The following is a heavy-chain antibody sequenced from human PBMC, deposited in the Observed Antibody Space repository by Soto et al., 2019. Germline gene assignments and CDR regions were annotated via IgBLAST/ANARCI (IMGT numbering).Heavy chain of an antibody. V-gene: IGHV3-21*01. Sequence: EVQLVASGGGLVKPGGSLRLPCAASGFTFNRYSMNWVRPDPGKGLEWVSSISSSSTSIYYGDSVKGRFTISRDNAKNSLYLQMNSLRDEGTAVYYCARGGCSSTSCFLFDYWAHGTLVTVSS. CDR3: ARGGCSSTSCFLFDY. CDR1: GFTFNRYS. CDR2: ISSSSTSI. J-gene: IGHJ4*01. D-gene: IGHD2-2*01.